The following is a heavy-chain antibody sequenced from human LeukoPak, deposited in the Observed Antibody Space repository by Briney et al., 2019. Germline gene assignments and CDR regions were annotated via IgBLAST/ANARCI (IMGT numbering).Heavy chain of an antibody. CDR3: TRDPRYCSGGSCYSDY. CDR1: GFTCGDYA. V-gene: IGHV3-49*03. Sequence: GGSLRLSCTASGFTCGDYAMSWFRQAPGKGLEWVGFIRSKAYGGTTEYAASVKGRFTISRDDSKSIAYLQMNSLKTEDTAVYYCTRDPRYCSGGSCYSDYWGQGTLVTVSS. J-gene: IGHJ4*02. CDR2: IRSKAYGGTT. D-gene: IGHD2-15*01.